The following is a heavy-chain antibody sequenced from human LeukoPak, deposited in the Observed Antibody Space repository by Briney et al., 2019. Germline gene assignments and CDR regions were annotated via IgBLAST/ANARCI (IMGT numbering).Heavy chain of an antibody. CDR1: GFTFSSYD. CDR2: IGTAGDT. CDR3: ARDVKYCSGGSCYSVFDY. V-gene: IGHV3-13*01. D-gene: IGHD2-15*01. Sequence: PGGSLRLSCAASGFTFSSYDMHWVRQAPGKGLEWVSAIGTAGDTYYPGSVKGRFTISRENAKNSLYLQMNCLRAGDTAVYYCARDVKYCSGGSCYSVFDYWGQGTLVTVSS. J-gene: IGHJ4*02.